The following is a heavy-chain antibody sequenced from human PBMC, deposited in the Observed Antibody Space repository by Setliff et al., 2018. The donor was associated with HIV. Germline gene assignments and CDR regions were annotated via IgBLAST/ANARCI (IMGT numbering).Heavy chain of an antibody. CDR3: ARGRLSWSPDF. V-gene: IGHV1-8*02. CDR2: MNPNSGRA. Sequence: ASVKVSCKASGYTFANYDINWVRQSPGQGLEWLGWMNPNSGRAGSAQMFQGRLTMTRDTSTSTAYMELSSLTSDDTAIYYCARGRLSWSPDFWGQGTLVTVSS. J-gene: IGHJ4*02. CDR1: GYTFANYD.